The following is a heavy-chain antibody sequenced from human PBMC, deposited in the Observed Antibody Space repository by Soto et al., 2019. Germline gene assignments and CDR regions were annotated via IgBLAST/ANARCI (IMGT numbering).Heavy chain of an antibody. D-gene: IGHD1-7*01. V-gene: IGHV3-15*07. CDR2: IKSKTDGGTT. CDR3: TTDHRGNWNYEGY. Sequence: PGGSLRLSCAASGFTFSNTWMNWVRQAPGKGLEWVGRIKSKTDGGTTDCAAPVKGRFTISRDDSKNTLYLQMNSLKTEDTAVYYCTTDHRGNWNYEGYWGQGTLVTVSS. CDR1: GFTFSNTW. J-gene: IGHJ4*02.